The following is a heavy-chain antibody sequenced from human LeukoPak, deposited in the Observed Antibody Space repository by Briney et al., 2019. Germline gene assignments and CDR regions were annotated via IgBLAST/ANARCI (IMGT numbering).Heavy chain of an antibody. V-gene: IGHV1-58*01. J-gene: IGHJ4*02. D-gene: IGHD4/OR15-4a*01. CDR1: GSTFFSFA. Sequence: SVKVSCKASGSTFFSFAVQWVRQTRGQRPEWIGWIVVGSGNTKYAQKFQERVTITRDMSTNTAYMELSGLRSEDAAMYYCATSKNANYYSWGQGTLVTVSS. CDR2: IVVGSGNT. CDR3: ATSKNANYYS.